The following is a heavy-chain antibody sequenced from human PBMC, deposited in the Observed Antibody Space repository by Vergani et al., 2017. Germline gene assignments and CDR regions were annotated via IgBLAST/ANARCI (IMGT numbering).Heavy chain of an antibody. Sequence: QVQLPQWGAGLLKPSETLSLTCAVYGGSFSGYYWSWIRQPPGKGLEWIGEINHSGSTNYNPSLKSRVTISVDTSKNQFSLKLSSVTAADTAVYYCARELRFLSVSYFDYWGQGTLVTVSS. CDR1: GGSFSGYY. CDR3: ARELRFLSVSYFDY. CDR2: INHSGST. D-gene: IGHD3-3*01. J-gene: IGHJ4*02. V-gene: IGHV4-34*01.